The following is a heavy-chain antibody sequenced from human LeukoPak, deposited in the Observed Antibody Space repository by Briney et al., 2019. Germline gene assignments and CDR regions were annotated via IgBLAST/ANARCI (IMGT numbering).Heavy chain of an antibody. V-gene: IGHV3-23*01. CDR3: AKDRGSPYYYGSGSLN. J-gene: IGHJ4*02. CDR2: VSGADGTT. D-gene: IGHD3-10*01. CDR1: GFTVSSNY. Sequence: GGSLRLSCAASGFTVSSNYMSWVRQSPRKGLEWVSGVSGADGTTYYADSVKGRFTISRDNSKNTLYLQMNSLRAEDTAVYYCAKDRGSPYYYGSGSLNWGQGTLVTVSS.